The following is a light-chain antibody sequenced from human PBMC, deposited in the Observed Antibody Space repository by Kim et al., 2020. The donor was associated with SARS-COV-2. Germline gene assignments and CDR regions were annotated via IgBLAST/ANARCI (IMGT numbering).Light chain of an antibody. CDR1: QGISNY. Sequence: DIQMTQSPSSLSASVGDRVTITCRASQGISNYLAWYQQKPGKVPRLLIYAASTLHSGVPSRFRGSGSGTDFTLTISSLQPEDVATYYCQKYNSAPHAFGQGTKVDIK. V-gene: IGKV1-27*01. J-gene: IGKJ1*01. CDR2: AAS. CDR3: QKYNSAPHA.